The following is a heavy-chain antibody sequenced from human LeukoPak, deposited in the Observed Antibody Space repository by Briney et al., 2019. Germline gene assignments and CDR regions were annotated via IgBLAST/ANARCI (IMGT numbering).Heavy chain of an antibody. V-gene: IGHV1-69*05. CDR3: ATSGYSSGWYGIGVYYYDY. D-gene: IGHD6-19*01. CDR2: IIPIFGAA. CDR1: GGTFSSYA. J-gene: IGHJ4*02. Sequence: ASVKVSCKASGGTFSSYAISWVRQAPGQGLEWMGGIIPIFGAANYAQKFQGRVTITTDESTSTAYMELSSLGSEDTAVYYCATSGYSSGWYGIGVYYYDYWGQGTLVTVSS.